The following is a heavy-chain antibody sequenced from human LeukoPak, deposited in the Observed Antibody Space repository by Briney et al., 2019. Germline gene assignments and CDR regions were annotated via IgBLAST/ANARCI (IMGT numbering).Heavy chain of an antibody. Sequence: ASVKVSCKASGGTFSSYAISWVRQATGQGVEWMGWMNPNSGNRGYAQKFQGRVTITRNTSISTAYMELSSLRSEDTAIYYCATYRQVLLPFESWGQGTVVSVSS. CDR3: ATYRQVLLPFES. CDR1: GGTFSSYA. J-gene: IGHJ4*02. D-gene: IGHD2-8*02. CDR2: MNPNSGNR. V-gene: IGHV1-8*03.